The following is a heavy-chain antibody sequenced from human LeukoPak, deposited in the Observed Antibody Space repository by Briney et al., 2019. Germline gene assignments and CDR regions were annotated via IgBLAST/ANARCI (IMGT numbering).Heavy chain of an antibody. V-gene: IGHV3-48*01. D-gene: IGHD2-2*01. Sequence: PGGSLRLSCAASGFTFSTYSMNWVRQAPGKGLEWVSYISSGSNTICYADSVKGRFTISRDNSKNSLYLQMNSLRAEDTAVYYCARGLEYCSSTSCHTFDYWGQGTLVTVSS. CDR1: GFTFSTYS. J-gene: IGHJ4*02. CDR2: ISSGSNTI. CDR3: ARGLEYCSSTSCHTFDY.